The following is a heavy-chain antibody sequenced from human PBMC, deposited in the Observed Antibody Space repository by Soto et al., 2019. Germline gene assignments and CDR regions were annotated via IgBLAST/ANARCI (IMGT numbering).Heavy chain of an antibody. V-gene: IGHV1-69*12. D-gene: IGHD2-15*01. CDR3: VRDIGGGGNPIDY. J-gene: IGHJ4*02. CDR1: GGTFSSYA. Sequence: QVQLVQSGAEVKKPGSSVKVSCKASGGTFSSYAISWVRQAPGQGLEWMGGIIPIFGTANYAQKFQGRVTITADESTGTADMGVGSLRSDDTAVYYWVRDIGGGGNPIDYWGQGPLVTVSS. CDR2: IIPIFGTA.